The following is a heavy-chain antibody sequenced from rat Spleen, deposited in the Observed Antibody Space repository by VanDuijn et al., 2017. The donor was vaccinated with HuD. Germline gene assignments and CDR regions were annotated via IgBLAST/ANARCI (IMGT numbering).Heavy chain of an antibody. D-gene: IGHD1-12*02. V-gene: IGHV3-3*01. Sequence: EVQLQESGPGLVKTSQSLSLTCSVTGHSITNGYRWNWIRKFPGNKLEWMGYINSAGSTLYNPSLKSRISITRDTSKNQFFLQVNSVTTEDTATYYCARSDGTHYYLPFIYWGQGTLVTVSS. CDR1: GHSITNGYR. J-gene: IGHJ3*01. CDR2: INSAGST. CDR3: ARSDGTHYYLPFIY.